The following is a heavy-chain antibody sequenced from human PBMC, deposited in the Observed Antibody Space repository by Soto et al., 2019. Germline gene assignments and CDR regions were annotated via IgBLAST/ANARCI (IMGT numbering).Heavy chain of an antibody. V-gene: IGHV3-21*01. J-gene: IGHJ4*02. CDR1: GFTFSSYS. D-gene: IGHD3-22*01. CDR3: ASSRGINYYDSSGHTSH. CDR2: ISSSSSYI. Sequence: EVQLVESGGGLVKPGGSLRLSCAASGFTFSSYSMNWVRQAPGKGLEWVSSISSSSSYIYYADSVKGRFTISRDNAKNSLYLQMNSLRAEDTAVYYCASSRGINYYDSSGHTSHWGQGTLVTVS.